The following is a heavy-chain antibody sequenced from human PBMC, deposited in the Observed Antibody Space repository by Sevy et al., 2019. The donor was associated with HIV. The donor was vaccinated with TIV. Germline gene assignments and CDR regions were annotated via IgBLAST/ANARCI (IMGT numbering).Heavy chain of an antibody. CDR3: XXXXXXXXGCFNY. D-gene: IGHD3-22*01. Sequence: GGSLRLSCAVSGFDFRSYWMSWVRQAPGKGLEWVARIKTDGSEENYADSVKGRFSISRDNTKNSLYLQMNSLRGDDXXXXXXXXXXXXXXGCFNYWGQGTLVTVSS. CDR2: IKTDGSEE. V-gene: IGHV3-7*01. CDR1: GFDFRSYW. J-gene: IGHJ4*02.